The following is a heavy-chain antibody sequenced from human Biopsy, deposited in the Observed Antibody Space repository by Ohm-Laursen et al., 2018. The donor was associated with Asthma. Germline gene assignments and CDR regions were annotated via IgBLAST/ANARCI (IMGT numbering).Heavy chain of an antibody. CDR1: GGSISSGGSS. CDR3: ARVKDGYNFDY. J-gene: IGHJ4*02. D-gene: IGHD5-24*01. V-gene: IGHV4-30-2*01. Sequence: QTLSLTCAVSGGSISSGGSSWSWIRQPPGKGLEWIGYIYHSGSTYYNPSLKSRVTISVDRSKNQFSLKLSSVTAADTAVYYCARVKDGYNFDYWGQGTLVTVSS. CDR2: IYHSGST.